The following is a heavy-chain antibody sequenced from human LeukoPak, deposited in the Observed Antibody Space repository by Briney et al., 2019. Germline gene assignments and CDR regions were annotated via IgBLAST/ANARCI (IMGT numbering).Heavy chain of an antibody. CDR1: GGSISSYY. D-gene: IGHD4-23*01. J-gene: IGHJ4*02. CDR2: MFYTGST. CDR3: AKGASINGSIVDY. V-gene: IGHV4-59*01. Sequence: PSETLSLTCTGSGGSISSYYLNWIRQSPGKGLEWIGYMFYTGSTDYNPSLKSRVTMSVDTSKNQLSLKLSSVTAADTAVYYCAKGASINGSIVDYWGQGTLVTVSS.